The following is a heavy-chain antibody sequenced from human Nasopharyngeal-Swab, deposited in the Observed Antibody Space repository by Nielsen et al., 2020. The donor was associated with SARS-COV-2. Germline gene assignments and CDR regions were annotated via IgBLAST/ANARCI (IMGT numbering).Heavy chain of an antibody. CDR3: TTYSLLWLNGMDV. J-gene: IGHJ6*02. V-gene: IGHV3-15*01. CDR2: IKSKTDGGTT. D-gene: IGHD3-10*01. CDR1: GFTFSRFW. Sequence: GESLKISCAASGFTFSRFWMTWVSKAPGKGLEWVGRIKSKTDGGTTDYAAPVKGRFTISRDDSKNTLYLQMNSLKTEDTAVYYCTTYSLLWLNGMDVWCQGTTVTVSS.